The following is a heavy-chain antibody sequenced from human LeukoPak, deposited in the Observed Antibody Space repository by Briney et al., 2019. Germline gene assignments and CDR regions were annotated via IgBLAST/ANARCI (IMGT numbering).Heavy chain of an antibody. D-gene: IGHD5-12*01. CDR3: ARDKTPFGYSGYNPWVGYFDY. J-gene: IGHJ4*02. CDR2: ITGTGGST. CDR1: GFTFTSYA. Sequence: GGSLRLSCAASGFTFTSYAVSWVRQAPGKGLEWVSAITGTGGSTYYAASVKGRFTVSRDNSKNTLYLQMNSLRAEDTAVYYCARDKTPFGYSGYNPWVGYFDYWGQGTLVTVSS. V-gene: IGHV3-23*01.